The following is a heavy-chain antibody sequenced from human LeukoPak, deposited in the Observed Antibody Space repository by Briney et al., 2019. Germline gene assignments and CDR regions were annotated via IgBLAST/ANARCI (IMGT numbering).Heavy chain of an antibody. CDR3: ARCDSVTALDY. J-gene: IGHJ4*02. CDR1: SDSITNYY. D-gene: IGHD5-18*01. CDR2: IHYSGGT. Sequence: KPSETLSLTCTVSSDSITNYYWSWLRQPPGKGLEWIGYIHYSGGTNYIPSLKSRVTISLDTSKNQFSLKLTSVTAADTAVYYCARCDSVTALDYWGQGILVTVSS. V-gene: IGHV4-59*01.